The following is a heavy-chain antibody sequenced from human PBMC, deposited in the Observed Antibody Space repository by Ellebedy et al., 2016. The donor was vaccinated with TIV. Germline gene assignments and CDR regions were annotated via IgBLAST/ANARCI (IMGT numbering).Heavy chain of an antibody. V-gene: IGHV3-30*04. CDR3: ARGPREQWPFDYNGMDV. J-gene: IGHJ6*02. D-gene: IGHD6-19*01. CDR1: GFTFRNFV. CDR2: ISFDGIIK. Sequence: GESLKISXAASGFTFRNFVMHWVRQAPGKGLEWLAIISFDGIIKYHADSVKGRFTISRDNSKNTLYLQVNSLRTEDTAVYYCARGPREQWPFDYNGMDVWGQGTTVTVSS.